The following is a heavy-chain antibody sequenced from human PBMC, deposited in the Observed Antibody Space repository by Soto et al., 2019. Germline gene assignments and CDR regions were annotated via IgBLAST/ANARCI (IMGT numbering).Heavy chain of an antibody. CDR2: ISHDGSNK. CDR1: GFTYRKYN. CDR3: ARDRLRLGELSLLGYFDY. V-gene: IGHV3-30-3*01. J-gene: IGHJ4*02. D-gene: IGHD3-16*02. Sequence: SLRLSCGASGFTYRKYNKHWVRQAPGKGGEWVAAISHDGSNKYYGDSVKGRFTISRDNSKNTLSVQMSNLKSEGTAVYYCARDRLRLGELSLLGYFDYWGQGTLVTVSS.